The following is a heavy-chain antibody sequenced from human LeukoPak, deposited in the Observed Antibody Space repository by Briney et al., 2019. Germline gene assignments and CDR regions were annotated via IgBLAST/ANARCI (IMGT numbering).Heavy chain of an antibody. CDR1: CYSITRGYY. Sequence: LETLSLTRAVSCYSITRGYYWGWIRQSPGKGVEWIGSIHHCGGLYYNPSLNNRVTISVDTSRNRFSLKLISVTAADTAVYYCTSPQGSAWNLDTWGQGTLVTVSS. V-gene: IGHV4-38-2*01. J-gene: IGHJ5*02. CDR2: IHHCGGL. CDR3: TSPQGSAWNLDT. D-gene: IGHD6-19*01.